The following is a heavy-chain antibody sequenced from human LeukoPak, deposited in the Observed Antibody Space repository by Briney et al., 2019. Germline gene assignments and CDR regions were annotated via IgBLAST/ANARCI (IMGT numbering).Heavy chain of an antibody. CDR3: ARPAVPAAITEVDWFDP. D-gene: IGHD2-2*02. Sequence: ASVKVSCKASGYTFTSYYMHWVRQAPGQGLEWMGIINPSGGSTSYAQKFQGRVTMTRDTSTGTVYMELSSLRSEDTAVYYCARPAVPAAITEVDWFDPWGQGTLVTVSS. V-gene: IGHV1-46*01. J-gene: IGHJ5*02. CDR1: GYTFTSYY. CDR2: INPSGGST.